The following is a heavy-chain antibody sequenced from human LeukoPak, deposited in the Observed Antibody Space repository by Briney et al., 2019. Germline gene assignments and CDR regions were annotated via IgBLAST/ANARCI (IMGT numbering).Heavy chain of an antibody. CDR3: ASAGYCSSTSCPSGDI. J-gene: IGHJ3*02. CDR1: GGTFSSYA. Sequence: ASVKVSCKASGGTFSSYAISWVRQAPGQGLEWMGWINPNSGGTNYAQKFQGRVTMTRDTSISTAYMELSRLRSDDTAVYYCASAGYCSSTSCPSGDIWGQGTMVTVSS. V-gene: IGHV1-2*02. D-gene: IGHD2-2*01. CDR2: INPNSGGT.